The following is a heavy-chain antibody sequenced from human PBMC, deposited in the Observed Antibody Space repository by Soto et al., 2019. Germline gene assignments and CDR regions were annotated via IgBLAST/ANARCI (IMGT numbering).Heavy chain of an antibody. D-gene: IGHD2-2*01. CDR2: ISDYNGNT. V-gene: IGHV1-18*04. CDR1: VYTFTIYG. Sequence: GASVTVSCTCSVYTFTIYGISCVRQAPGQGPGSMGWISDYNGNTNYAQKLQGRVTMTTDTATSTAYMELRSLRSDDTAVYYCARDGEGYCISTSCFTREFDYWGQGTLVTVSS. J-gene: IGHJ4*02. CDR3: ARDGEGYCISTSCFTREFDY.